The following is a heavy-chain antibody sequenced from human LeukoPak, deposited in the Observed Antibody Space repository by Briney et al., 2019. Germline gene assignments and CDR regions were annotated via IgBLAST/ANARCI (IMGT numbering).Heavy chain of an antibody. Sequence: PGGSLRLSCAASGFTLSSYAMSWVRQAPGKGLEWVSGISLDVATTYYARSVEGRFTISRDNSKNTLYLQMNSLRADDTAVYYCVKDHGWLLYSWGQGTLVTVSS. CDR1: GFTLSSYA. CDR2: ISLDVATT. CDR3: VKDHGWLLYS. D-gene: IGHD3-9*01. J-gene: IGHJ4*02. V-gene: IGHV3-23*01.